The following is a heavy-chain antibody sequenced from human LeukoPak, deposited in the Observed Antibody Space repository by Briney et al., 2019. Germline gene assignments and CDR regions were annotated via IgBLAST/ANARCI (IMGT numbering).Heavy chain of an antibody. Sequence: PPGGSLRLSCAASGFTFDDYAMHWVRQAPGKGLEWVSGISWNSGSIGYADSVKGRFTISRDNAKNSLYLQMNSLRAEDTALYYCAKDMKGYGVHALTPSLDYWGQGTLVTVSS. J-gene: IGHJ4*02. V-gene: IGHV3-9*01. D-gene: IGHD4-17*01. CDR3: AKDMKGYGVHALTPSLDY. CDR1: GFTFDDYA. CDR2: ISWNSGSI.